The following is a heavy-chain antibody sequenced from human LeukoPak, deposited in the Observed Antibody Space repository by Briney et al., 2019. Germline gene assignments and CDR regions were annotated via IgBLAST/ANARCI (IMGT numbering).Heavy chain of an antibody. J-gene: IGHJ4*02. V-gene: IGHV1-69*13. CDR3: ATGTAMVLYFFDY. D-gene: IGHD5-18*01. Sequence: SVKVSCKASGGTFSSFAISWVRQAPGQGLEWMGGIIPIFGTANYAQKFQSRVTITADESTSTAYMELSSLRSEDTAFYYCATGTAMVLYFFDYWGQGTLVTVSS. CDR1: GGTFSSFA. CDR2: IIPIFGTA.